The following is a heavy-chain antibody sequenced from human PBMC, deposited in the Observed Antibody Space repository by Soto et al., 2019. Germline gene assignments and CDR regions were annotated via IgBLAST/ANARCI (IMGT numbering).Heavy chain of an antibody. CDR3: ARDVAVAGDAFDI. J-gene: IGHJ3*02. CDR2: IIPILGIA. V-gene: IGHV1-69*02. CDR1: GGTFSSYT. D-gene: IGHD6-19*01. Sequence: GASVKVSCKASGGTFSSYTISWVRQAPGQGLEWMGRIIPILGIANYAQKFQGRVTITADKSTSTAYMELSSLRSEDTAVYYCARDVAVAGDAFDIWGQGTMVTVSS.